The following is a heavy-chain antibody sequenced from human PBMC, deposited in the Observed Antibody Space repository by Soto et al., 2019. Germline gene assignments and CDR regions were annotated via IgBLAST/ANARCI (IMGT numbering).Heavy chain of an antibody. J-gene: IGHJ4*02. V-gene: IGHV3-66*01. CDR2: IYSGGST. CDR3: ARAIKQQLVDY. Sequence: ESGGVLVQPGGSLRLSCAASGFTVSSNYMSWVRQAPGKGLEWVSVIYSGGSTYYADSVKGRFTISRDNSKNTLYLQMNSLRAEDTAVYYCARAIKQQLVDYWGQGTLGTVSS. CDR1: GFTVSSNY. D-gene: IGHD6-13*01.